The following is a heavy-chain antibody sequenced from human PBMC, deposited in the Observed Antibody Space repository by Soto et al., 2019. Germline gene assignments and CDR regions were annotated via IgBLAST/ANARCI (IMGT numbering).Heavy chain of an antibody. CDR2: IDKSGGDT. Sequence: EVQLLESGGDLVQPGGSLRLSCAASGFTFTNYLMTWVRQAPGKGLEWVSSIDKSGGDTYYADSVKGRFTISRDNSKNTLYLQMNGLRAADTALYSCAKDTYSRSWYFWGQGTLVTVSS. V-gene: IGHV3-23*05. J-gene: IGHJ4*02. CDR3: AKDTYSRSWYF. D-gene: IGHD2-2*01. CDR1: GFTFTNYL.